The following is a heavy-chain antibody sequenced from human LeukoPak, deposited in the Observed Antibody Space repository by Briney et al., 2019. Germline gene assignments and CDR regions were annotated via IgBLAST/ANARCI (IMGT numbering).Heavy chain of an antibody. D-gene: IGHD2-15*01. Sequence: ASVKVSCKASGYTFTGYYMHWVRQAPGQELEWMGWINPKTGDTNYAQKFQDRVTMTRDTSITTASMEMTRLRSDDTAVYYCARDRVYCSGSSCYVTSVDYWGQGTLVTVSS. CDR1: GYTFTGYY. V-gene: IGHV1-2*02. J-gene: IGHJ4*02. CDR3: ARDRVYCSGSSCYVTSVDY. CDR2: INPKTGDT.